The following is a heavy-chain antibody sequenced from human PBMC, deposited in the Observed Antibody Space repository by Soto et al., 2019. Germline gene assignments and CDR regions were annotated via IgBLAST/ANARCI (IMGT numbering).Heavy chain of an antibody. Sequence: EVQLVESGGGLVKPGGSLRLSCAASGFTFSSYSMNWVRQAPGKGLEWVSSISSSSSYIYYADSVKGRFTISRDNAKNSLYLQMNSLRAEDTAVYYCARDPRGYCRGGSCYYGMDVWGQGTTVTVSS. CDR1: GFTFSSYS. D-gene: IGHD2-15*01. J-gene: IGHJ6*02. CDR2: ISSSSSYI. V-gene: IGHV3-21*01. CDR3: ARDPRGYCRGGSCYYGMDV.